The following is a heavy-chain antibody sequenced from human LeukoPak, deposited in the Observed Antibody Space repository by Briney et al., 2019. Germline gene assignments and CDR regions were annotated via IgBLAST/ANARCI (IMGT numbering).Heavy chain of an antibody. J-gene: IGHJ4*02. D-gene: IGHD2-15*01. CDR2: IKQDGSEK. CDR3: ARQRRYCSDDSCYQRTFDF. V-gene: IGHV3-7*01. CDR1: GFIFSNYW. Sequence: GGSLRLSCAASGFIFSNYWMSWVRQAPGKGLEWVANIKQDGSEKYYVDSVKGRFTISRDNAKNSVYMQMNSLRAEDTAVYSCARQRRYCSDDSCYQRTFDFWGQGTLVTVSS.